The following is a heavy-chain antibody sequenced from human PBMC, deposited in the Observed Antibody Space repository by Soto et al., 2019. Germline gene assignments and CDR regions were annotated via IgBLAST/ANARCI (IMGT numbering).Heavy chain of an antibody. D-gene: IGHD2-2*01. J-gene: IGHJ3*02. CDR3: AGRAVVPAADAFDI. CDR2: IYYSGGT. CDR1: GGSISSYY. Sequence: QVQLQESGPGLVKPSETLSLTCTVSGGSISSYYWSWIRQPPGKGLEWIGYIYYSGGTNYNPSLKSRVTISVDTSKNRFSLKLSSVTAADTAVYYCAGRAVVPAADAFDIWGQGTMVTVSS. V-gene: IGHV4-59*08.